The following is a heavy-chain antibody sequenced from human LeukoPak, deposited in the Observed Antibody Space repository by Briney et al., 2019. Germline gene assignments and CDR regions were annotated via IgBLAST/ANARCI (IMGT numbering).Heavy chain of an antibody. Sequence: PSQTLSLTCTVSGGSVSSGDYYWNWIRQPPGKGLEWIGYIYYSGNTYYNPSLKSRLTISADTSKNQFSLQLTSVTAADTAVYYCARARRFAVAGTTAFDIWGQGTMVTVSS. J-gene: IGHJ3*02. CDR1: GGSVSSGDYY. V-gene: IGHV4-30-4*08. CDR2: IYYSGNT. D-gene: IGHD6-13*01. CDR3: ARARRFAVAGTTAFDI.